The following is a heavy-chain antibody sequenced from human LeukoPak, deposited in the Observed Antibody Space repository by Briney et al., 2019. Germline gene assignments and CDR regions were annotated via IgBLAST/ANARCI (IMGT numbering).Heavy chain of an antibody. D-gene: IGHD7-27*01. Sequence: ASVTVSCKASGYTFTGYYMHWVRQAPGHGLEWMGWINPNSCGTNYAQKFKGRVTMTRDTSISTAYMELSRLTSDDTAVYYCARDRTGESDFDYWGQGTLVTVYS. CDR3: ARDRTGESDFDY. J-gene: IGHJ4*02. CDR2: INPNSCGT. CDR1: GYTFTGYY. V-gene: IGHV1-2*02.